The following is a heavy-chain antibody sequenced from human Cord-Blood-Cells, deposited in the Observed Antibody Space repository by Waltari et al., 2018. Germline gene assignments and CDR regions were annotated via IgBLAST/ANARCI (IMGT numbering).Heavy chain of an antibody. J-gene: IGHJ6*03. CDR1: GGSFRGYY. Sequence: QVQLQQWGAGLLKPSETLSLTCAVYGGSFRGYYWSWIRQPPGKGLEWIGEINHSGSTNYNPSLKSRVTISVDTSKNQFSLKLSSVTAADTAVYYCARGAPHYYYYYYMDVWGKGTTVTVSS. V-gene: IGHV4-34*01. CDR3: ARGAPHYYYYYYMDV. CDR2: INHSGST.